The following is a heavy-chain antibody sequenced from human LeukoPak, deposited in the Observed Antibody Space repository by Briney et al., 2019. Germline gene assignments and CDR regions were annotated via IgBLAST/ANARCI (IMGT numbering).Heavy chain of an antibody. Sequence: SDTLSLTCTVSGYSISSSNYWAWIRQPPGKGLEWIGHIYYSGGIYYNPSLKSRVTMSVDTSKNQFSLKLSSVTAVDTAVYYCARKATTGPTKAAFDIWGQGTMVTVSS. CDR3: ARKATTGPTKAAFDI. D-gene: IGHD4-17*01. J-gene: IGHJ3*02. CDR1: GYSISSSNY. V-gene: IGHV4-28*05. CDR2: IYYSGGI.